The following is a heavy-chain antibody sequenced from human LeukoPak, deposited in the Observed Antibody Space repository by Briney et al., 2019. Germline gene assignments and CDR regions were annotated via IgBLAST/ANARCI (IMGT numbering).Heavy chain of an antibody. Sequence: SETLSLTCTVSGGSISGSYWSWIRQPPGEGLEWIGFTYYGGNTNYNPSLKSRISISVDTSKNRLSLRLSSVTAADTAVYYCARAKYSSGWYDYWGQGTLVTVSS. CDR1: GGSISGSY. J-gene: IGHJ4*02. CDR2: TYYGGNT. D-gene: IGHD6-19*01. V-gene: IGHV4-59*01. CDR3: ARAKYSSGWYDY.